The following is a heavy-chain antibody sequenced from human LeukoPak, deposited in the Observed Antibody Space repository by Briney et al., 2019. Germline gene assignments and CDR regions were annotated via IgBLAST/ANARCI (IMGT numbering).Heavy chain of an antibody. Sequence: GGSLRLSCAAFGFIFSNYWMHWVRQAPGKGLVWVSRINSDGSDTTYADSVKGRFTISRDNAHNTLYLRMNSLRAEDTAVYYCARIRGGYYSDFWGQGTLVTVSS. J-gene: IGHJ4*02. CDR1: GFIFSNYW. D-gene: IGHD3-22*01. CDR2: INSDGSDT. CDR3: ARIRGGYYSDF. V-gene: IGHV3-74*01.